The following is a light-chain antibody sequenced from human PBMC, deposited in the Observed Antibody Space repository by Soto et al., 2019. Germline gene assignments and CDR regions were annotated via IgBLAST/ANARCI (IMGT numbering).Light chain of an antibody. CDR3: LPRSGSSS. J-gene: IGKJ5*01. CDR1: QSVSNQ. V-gene: IGKV3-11*01. Sequence: ENVLTHSPVTLSLSPRERATLSCRASQSVSNQLAWYQQKPGQAPRLLIYDASRRVTGIPPRFSGSGSGTDFTLTLSSLEPEDFAVYYCLPRSGSSSFAQGTRLEIK. CDR2: DAS.